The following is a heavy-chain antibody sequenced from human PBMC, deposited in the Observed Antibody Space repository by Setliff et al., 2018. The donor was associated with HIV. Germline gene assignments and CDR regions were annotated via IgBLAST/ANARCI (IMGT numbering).Heavy chain of an antibody. J-gene: IGHJ5*02. CDR2: IIPILGIK. V-gene: IGHV1-69*10. CDR1: GGTFSSYA. D-gene: IGHD3-9*01. Sequence: SVKVSCKASGGTFSSYAVSWVRQAPGQGLEWMGGIIPILGIKKYPQTFQGRVTITADKSTSTAYMELSSLRSEDTAVYYCARVDHDILTGYLFFGPWGQGTLVTVSS. CDR3: ARVDHDILTGYLFFGP.